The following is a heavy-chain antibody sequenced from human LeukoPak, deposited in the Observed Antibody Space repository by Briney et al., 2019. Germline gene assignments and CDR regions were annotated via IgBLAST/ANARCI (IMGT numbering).Heavy chain of an antibody. CDR1: GFTFSSDW. J-gene: IGHJ6*02. V-gene: IGHV3-74*01. Sequence: GGSLRLSCAASGFTFSSDWVHWVRQVPGKGLAWVSRSSSDGSSTSYADSVKGRFTISRDNAKNTLYLQMNSLRAEDTAVYYCARDRYYGMDVWGQGTTVTVSS. CDR2: SSSDGSST. CDR3: ARDRYYGMDV.